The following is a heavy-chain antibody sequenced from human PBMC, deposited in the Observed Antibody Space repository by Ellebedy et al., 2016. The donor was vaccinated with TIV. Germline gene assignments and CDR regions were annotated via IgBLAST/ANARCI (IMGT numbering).Heavy chain of an antibody. CDR1: GFTLSYYT. CDR2: ISTGSSRSTI. D-gene: IGHD3-10*01. V-gene: IGHV3-48*01. Sequence: GESLKISCAASGFTLSYYTLNWVRQAPGKGLEWLAYISTGSSRSTIYYADSVKGRFTISRDDVKNSVFLQMDSLRGEDTAVYYCVRDLHGYNDQWGQGTLVTASS. J-gene: IGHJ4*02. CDR3: VRDLHGYNDQ.